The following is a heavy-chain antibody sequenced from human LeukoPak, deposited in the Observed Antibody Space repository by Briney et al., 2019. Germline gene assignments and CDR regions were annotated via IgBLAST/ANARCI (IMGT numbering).Heavy chain of an antibody. CDR2: LYHTGTT. V-gene: IGHV4-4*07. CDR3: ARDTGMEGPTRGISFDY. Sequence: SETLSLTCTVSGGSIRSHYWNWIRHPAGKGLEWIGRLYHTGTTNYNPSLQTRLSMSADTSKNQFSLKLTSLTAADTAVYYCARDTGMEGPTRGISFDYWGQGTLVTVSS. CDR1: GGSIRSHY. D-gene: IGHD1-26*01. J-gene: IGHJ4*02.